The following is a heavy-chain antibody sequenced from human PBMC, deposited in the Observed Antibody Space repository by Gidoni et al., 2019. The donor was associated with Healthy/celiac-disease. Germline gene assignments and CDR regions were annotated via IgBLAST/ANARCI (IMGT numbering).Heavy chain of an antibody. J-gene: IGHJ4*02. CDR1: GGSISSSSYY. V-gene: IGHV4-39*01. Sequence: QLQLQESGTGLVKPSETLSLPCTVSGGSISSSSYYWGWIRQPPGKGLEWIGSIYYSGSTYYNPSLKSRVTISVDTSKNQFSLKLSSVTAADTAVYYCARTGYSSSSDDYWGQGTLVTVSS. D-gene: IGHD6-13*01. CDR2: IYYSGST. CDR3: ARTGYSSSSDDY.